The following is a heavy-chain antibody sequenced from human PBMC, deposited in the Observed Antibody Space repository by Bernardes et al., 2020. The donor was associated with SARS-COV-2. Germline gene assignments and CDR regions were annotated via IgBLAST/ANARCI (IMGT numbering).Heavy chain of an antibody. CDR2: INQDGYEN. V-gene: IGHV3-7*03. CDR1: GFIFSQDW. Sequence: GGSLRLSCAASGFIFSQDWMAWVRQVPGKGLGWVASINQDGYENYYVDSVKGRFTISRDNAKNSLYLQMDSLGAEDTAVYYCARYLSHYGLDVWGQGTTVTVSS. J-gene: IGHJ6*02. CDR3: ARYLSHYGLDV.